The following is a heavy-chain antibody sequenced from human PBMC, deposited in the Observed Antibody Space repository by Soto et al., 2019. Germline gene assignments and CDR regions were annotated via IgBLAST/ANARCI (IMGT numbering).Heavy chain of an antibody. CDR3: ARNPTVTTPNYFDY. CDR2: IYHSGST. V-gene: IGHV4-4*02. D-gene: IGHD4-17*01. CDR1: DGSIRNHNW. Sequence: LSLTCAVSDGSIRNHNWWSWVRQPPGKGLEWIGDIYHSGSTNSNPSLKSRVTISVDKSKNQFSLTLNSVTAADTAVYYCARNPTVTTPNYFDYWGLGTLVTVSS. J-gene: IGHJ4*02.